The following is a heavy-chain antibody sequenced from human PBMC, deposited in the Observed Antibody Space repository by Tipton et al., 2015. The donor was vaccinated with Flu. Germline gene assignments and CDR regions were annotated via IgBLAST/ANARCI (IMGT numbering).Heavy chain of an antibody. CDR1: GYSISSGYY. CDR3: ARSRIPEPSPFY. J-gene: IGHJ4*02. V-gene: IGHV4-38-2*01. CDR2: FGTMSHSGRT. D-gene: IGHD1-14*01. Sequence: TLSLTCAVSGYSISSGYYWGWIRQPPGRGLEWIGTFGTMSHSGRTYYNPSLKNRVTISVDTSKNQFSLRLTSVTAADTAVYYCARSRIPEPSPFYWGQGTLVTVSS.